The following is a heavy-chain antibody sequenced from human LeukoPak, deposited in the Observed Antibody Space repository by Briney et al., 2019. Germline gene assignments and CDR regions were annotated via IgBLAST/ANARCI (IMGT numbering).Heavy chain of an antibody. Sequence: GSLRLSCAASGFTFSSYSMNWVRQAPGKGLEWVSYISSSSSTIYYADSVKGRFTISRDNAKNSLYLQMNSLRAEDTAVYYCARAPRVAAAGTRGGFDYWGQGTLVTVSS. V-gene: IGHV3-48*04. CDR2: ISSSSSTI. D-gene: IGHD6-13*01. J-gene: IGHJ4*02. CDR3: ARAPRVAAAGTRGGFDY. CDR1: GFTFSSYS.